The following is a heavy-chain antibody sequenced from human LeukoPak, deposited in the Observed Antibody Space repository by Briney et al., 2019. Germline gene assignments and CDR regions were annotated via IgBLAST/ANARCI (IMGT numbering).Heavy chain of an antibody. CDR1: GYSFTSYW. CDR3: ARLGYCGGDCYSKYYFHGMDV. D-gene: IGHD2-21*02. V-gene: IGHV5-51*01. CDR2: IYPGDSET. Sequence: GESLKISCKGSGYSFTSYWIGWVRQMPGKGLEWMGIIYPGDSETRYSPSFQGQVTISADKSISTAYLQWSSLKASDTAMYYCARLGYCGGDCYSKYYFHGMDVWGQGTTVTVS. J-gene: IGHJ6*02.